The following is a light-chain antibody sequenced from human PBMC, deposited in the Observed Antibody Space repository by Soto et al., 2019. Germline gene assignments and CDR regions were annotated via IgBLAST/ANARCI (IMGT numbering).Light chain of an antibody. Sequence: EIVLTQSPGTLSLSPGERATLSCRASQSVSSNYLAWYQRKPGQAPRLLIYGASSRATDIPTRFSGSGSGIDFTLTITRLEPEDFAVYFCQQYGGSPPTFGQGTKVEIK. V-gene: IGKV3-20*01. J-gene: IGKJ1*01. CDR3: QQYGGSPPT. CDR2: GAS. CDR1: QSVSSNY.